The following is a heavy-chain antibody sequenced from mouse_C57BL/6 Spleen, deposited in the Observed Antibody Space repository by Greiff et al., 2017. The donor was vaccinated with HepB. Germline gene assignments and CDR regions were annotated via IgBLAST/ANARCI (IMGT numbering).Heavy chain of an antibody. CDR2: IHPNSGST. V-gene: IGHV1-64*01. CDR3: ARSDDYDVDYFDY. J-gene: IGHJ2*01. D-gene: IGHD2-4*01. CDR1: GYTFTSYW. Sequence: QVQLKQPGAELVKPGASVKLSCKASGYTFTSYWMHWVKQRPGQGLEWIGMIHPNSGSTNYNEKFKSKATLTVDKSSSTAYMQLSSLTSEDSAVYYCARSDDYDVDYFDYWGQGTTLTVSS.